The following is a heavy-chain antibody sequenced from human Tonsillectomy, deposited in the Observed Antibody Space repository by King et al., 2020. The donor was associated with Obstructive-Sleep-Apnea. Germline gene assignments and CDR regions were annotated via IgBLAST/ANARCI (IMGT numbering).Heavy chain of an antibody. CDR1: GYSFTSYW. V-gene: IGHV5-51*01. D-gene: IGHD3-22*01. CDR3: ARHKGYYYDSSGYYYFDY. Sequence: QLVQSGAEVKKPGESLKISCKGSGYSFTSYWIGWVRQMPGEGLGWMGIIYPGDSDTRYSPSFQGQVTISADKSISTAYLQWSSLKASDTAMYYCARHKGYYYDSSGYYYFDYWGQGTLVTVSS. CDR2: IYPGDSDT. J-gene: IGHJ4*02.